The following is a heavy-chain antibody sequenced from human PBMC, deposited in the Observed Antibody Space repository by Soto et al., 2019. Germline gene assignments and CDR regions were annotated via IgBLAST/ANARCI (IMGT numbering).Heavy chain of an antibody. CDR1: GYTFTTYA. Sequence: ASVKVSCKASGYTFTTYAMHWVRQAPGQRLEWMGWINAGNVNAKYSQTFQGRVTITRDTSASTAYMELSSLRSEDTAVYYCARESFGDYIDYWGQGTLVTVSS. D-gene: IGHD3-10*01. CDR2: INAGNVNA. J-gene: IGHJ4*02. CDR3: ARESFGDYIDY. V-gene: IGHV1-3*01.